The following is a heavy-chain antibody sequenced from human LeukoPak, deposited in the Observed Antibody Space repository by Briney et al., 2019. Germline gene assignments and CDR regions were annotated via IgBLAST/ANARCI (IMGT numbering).Heavy chain of an antibody. CDR2: IWYDGSNK. V-gene: IGHV3-33*01. CDR1: GFTFSSYG. D-gene: IGHD2-2*01. Sequence: PGRSLRLSCAASGFTFSSYGMHWVRQAPGKGLEWVAVIWYDGSNKYYADSVKGRYTISRDNSKNTLYLQMNSLRAEDTAVYYCARDLVPAARASAFDYWGQESWSPSPQ. CDR3: ARDLVPAARASAFDY. J-gene: IGHJ4*01.